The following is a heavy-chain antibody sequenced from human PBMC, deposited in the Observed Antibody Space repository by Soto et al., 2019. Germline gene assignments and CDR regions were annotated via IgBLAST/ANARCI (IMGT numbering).Heavy chain of an antibody. CDR3: ARASASSKLRGVVIN. D-gene: IGHD3-10*01. CDR2: IYHSGNT. Sequence: QVQLHESGPGLVKPSGTLSLTCALSGASIITDNWWSWVRQPPGKEMEWIGEIYHSGNTNFNPSVKSRVTISVDTSKNQFSLTVSSVTAANTAIYYCARASASSKLRGVVINWGQRTLVTVSS. CDR1: GASIITDNW. V-gene: IGHV4-4*02. J-gene: IGHJ4*02.